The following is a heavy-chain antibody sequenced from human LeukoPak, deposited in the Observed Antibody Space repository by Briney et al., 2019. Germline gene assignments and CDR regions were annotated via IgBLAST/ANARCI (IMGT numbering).Heavy chain of an antibody. J-gene: IGHJ4*02. D-gene: IGHD6-6*01. CDR3: ARGPNSNWSGLDF. V-gene: IGHV3-74*01. CDR2: ISPTGSTT. CDR1: GFSFSGHW. Sequence: GGSLRLSCTASGFSFSGHWMHWARQLPGKGLVWVSRISPTGSTTSYADSVKGRFTVSRDNAKNTLYLQVNNLRAVDTAVYYCARGPNSNWSGLDFWGQGTLLTVSS.